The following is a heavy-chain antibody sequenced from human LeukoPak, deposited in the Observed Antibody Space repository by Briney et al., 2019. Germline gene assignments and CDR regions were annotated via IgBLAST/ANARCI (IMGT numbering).Heavy chain of an antibody. Sequence: TPSQTLSLTCTVSGGSISSGDYSWGWIRQPPGKGLEWIVSIYNSGSTYCNPSLKSRLSMSLDTSKNQVSLKLSSVTAADTALYYCARGHDAFDIWGQGTMVTVSS. J-gene: IGHJ3*02. CDR1: GGSISSGDYS. CDR3: ARGHDAFDI. CDR2: IYNSGST. V-gene: IGHV4-30-4*01.